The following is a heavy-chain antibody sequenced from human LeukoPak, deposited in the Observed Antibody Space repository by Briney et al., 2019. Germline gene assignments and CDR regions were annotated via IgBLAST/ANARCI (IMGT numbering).Heavy chain of an antibody. CDR2: IYPNGATT. Sequence: GGSLRLSCAASGFTFSTYSMGWVRQAPRKGLEWVSYIYPNGATTFYADSVKGRFTMSRDNSKNTVYLQMHSLRGEDTAVYYCAKDLRPDSSHDFDSWGQGALVSVST. J-gene: IGHJ4*02. V-gene: IGHV3-23*01. CDR3: AKDLRPDSSHDFDS. CDR1: GFTFSTYS. D-gene: IGHD3-22*01.